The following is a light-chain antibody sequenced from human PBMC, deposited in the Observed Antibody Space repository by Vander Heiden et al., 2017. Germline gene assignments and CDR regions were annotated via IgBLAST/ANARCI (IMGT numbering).Light chain of an antibody. J-gene: IGLJ2*01. CDR1: KLGDKY. CDR2: RDS. CDR3: KAWDSSTVV. Sequence: SYELTQPPPLSVSPRQTASTTCPGDKLGDKYACWYQHKPGQSPVLVIYRDSKRPSGIPERFSGSNSGNTATLTINGTQAMDEADYYCKAWDSSTVVFGGGTKLTVL. V-gene: IGLV3-1*01.